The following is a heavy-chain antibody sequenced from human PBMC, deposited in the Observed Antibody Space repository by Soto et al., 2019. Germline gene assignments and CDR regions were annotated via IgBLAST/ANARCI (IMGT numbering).Heavy chain of an antibody. V-gene: IGHV4-59*01. Sequence: PSETLSLTCTVSGGSISSYYWSWIRQPPGKGLEWIGYIYYSGSTNYNHSLKSRVTISVDTSKNQFSLKLSSVTAADTAVYYCGGVRGYYDSRYYYMDVWGKGTTVTVSS. CDR2: IYYSGST. CDR1: GGSISSYY. J-gene: IGHJ6*03. CDR3: GGVRGYYDSRYYYMDV. D-gene: IGHD3-9*01.